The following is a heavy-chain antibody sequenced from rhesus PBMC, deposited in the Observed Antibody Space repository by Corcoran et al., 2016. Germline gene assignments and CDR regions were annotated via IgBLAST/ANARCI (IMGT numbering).Heavy chain of an antibody. Sequence: QVQLQESGPGLVKPSETLSITCAVSGYSISSGYYWGWIRQPPGKGLEWIGIIYGSGGSNYLNPSLKSRVTLSVDTSKNQFSLKLSSVTAADTAVYYCAIVGSSWSEWDTVGTEWYFDLWGPGTPITISS. J-gene: IGHJ2*01. D-gene: IGHD5-42*01. V-gene: IGHV4S14*01. CDR3: AIVGSSWSEWDTVGTEWYFDL. CDR1: GYSISSGYY. CDR2: IYGSGGSN.